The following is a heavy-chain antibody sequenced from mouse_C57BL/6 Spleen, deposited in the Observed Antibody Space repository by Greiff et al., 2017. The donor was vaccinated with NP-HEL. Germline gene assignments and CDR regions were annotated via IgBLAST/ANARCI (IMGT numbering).Heavy chain of an antibody. V-gene: IGHV5-4*03. CDR1: GFTFSSYA. D-gene: IGHD1-1*01. CDR2: ISDGGSYT. J-gene: IGHJ3*01. CDR3: ARGTTVVPFAY. Sequence: EVKVVESGGGLVKPGGSLKLSCAASGFTFSSYAMSWVRQTPEKRLEWVATISDGGSYTYYPDNVKGRFTISRDNAKNNLYLQMSHLKSEDTAMYYCARGTTVVPFAYWGQGTLVTVSA.